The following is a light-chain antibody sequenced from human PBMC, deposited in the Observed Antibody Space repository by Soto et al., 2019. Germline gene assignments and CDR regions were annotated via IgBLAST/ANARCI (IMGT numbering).Light chain of an antibody. CDR2: GAS. Sequence: IPLTQSPSSLSASVGDRVTITCRASQGINKFLAWYQQRPGKAPQLLVYGASTLQSGVPSRFSGSGSGTDFTLTISRLEPEDFAVYYCQQYGRSPFTFGPGTKVDIK. V-gene: IGKV1-9*01. CDR3: QQYGRSPFT. J-gene: IGKJ3*01. CDR1: QGINKF.